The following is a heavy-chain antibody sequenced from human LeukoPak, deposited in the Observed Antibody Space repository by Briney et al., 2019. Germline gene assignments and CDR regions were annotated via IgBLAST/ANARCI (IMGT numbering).Heavy chain of an antibody. CDR2: IWYDGSNK. CDR3: ARDLVTFGGVIVPDY. V-gene: IGHV3-33*01. J-gene: IGHJ4*02. Sequence: GGSLRLSCAASGFTFSSYGMHWVRQAPGKGLEWVAVIWYDGSNKYYADSVKGRFTISRDNSKNTLYLQMNSLRAEDTAVYYCARDLVTFGGVIVPDYWGQGTLVTASS. CDR1: GFTFSSYG. D-gene: IGHD3-16*02.